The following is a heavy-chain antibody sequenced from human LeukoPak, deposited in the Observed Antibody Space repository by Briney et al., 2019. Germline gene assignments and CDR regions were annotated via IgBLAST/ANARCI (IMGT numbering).Heavy chain of an antibody. J-gene: IGHJ4*02. V-gene: IGHV3-48*04. D-gene: IGHD6-25*01. Sequence: GGALRLSCAASGFTFSSYSMNWGRPAPGGGLVWVSYINSSTSTMYYADSVKARFTITRDNAKNSLYLQMNSLRAEDTAVYYCARERLDDYWGQGTLVTVSS. CDR2: INSSTSTM. CDR3: ARERLDDY. CDR1: GFTFSSYS.